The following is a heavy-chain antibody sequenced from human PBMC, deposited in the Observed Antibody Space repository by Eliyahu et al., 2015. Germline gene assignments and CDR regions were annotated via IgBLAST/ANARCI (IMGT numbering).Heavy chain of an antibody. J-gene: IGHJ4*02. V-gene: IGHV4-39*01. D-gene: IGHD5-24*01. CDR1: GGSISSSSYY. CDR3: ARLHMRVWLQTRFDY. Sequence: QLQLQESGPGLVKPSETLSLTCTVXGGSISSSSYYWGWSRQPPGKGLEWIGSIYYSGSTYYNPSLKSRVTISVDTSKNQFSLKLSSVTAADTAVYYCARLHMRVWLQTRFDYWGQGTLVTVSS. CDR2: IYYSGST.